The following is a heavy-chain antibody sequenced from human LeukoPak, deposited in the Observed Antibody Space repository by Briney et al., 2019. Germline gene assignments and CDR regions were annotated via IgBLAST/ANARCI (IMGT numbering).Heavy chain of an antibody. Sequence: SETLSLTCTVSGGSISSYYWSWIRQPPGKGLEWIGYIYYSGSIRYNPSLKSRVTISVDTSKNQFSLKLSSVTAADTAVYYCASFYYDDSGLTYDYWGQGTLVTVSS. CDR2: IYYSGSI. CDR1: GGSISSYY. J-gene: IGHJ4*02. V-gene: IGHV4-59*12. CDR3: ASFYYDDSGLTYDY. D-gene: IGHD3-22*01.